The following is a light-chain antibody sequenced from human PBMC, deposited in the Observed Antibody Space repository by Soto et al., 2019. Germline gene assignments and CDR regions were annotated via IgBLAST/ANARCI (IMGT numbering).Light chain of an antibody. Sequence: EIVMTQSPANLSVSPGERATLSCRASQSVSSNLAWYQQKPGQAPRLLIYGASTRATGIPARFSGSGSGTEFTLTISSLQSEDFAVYYGQQYNNWPRTFGQGTKVEIK. CDR2: GAS. V-gene: IGKV3-15*01. J-gene: IGKJ1*01. CDR1: QSVSSN. CDR3: QQYNNWPRT.